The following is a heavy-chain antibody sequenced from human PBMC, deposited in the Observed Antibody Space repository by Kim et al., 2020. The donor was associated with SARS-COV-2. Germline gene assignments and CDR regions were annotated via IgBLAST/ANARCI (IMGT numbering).Heavy chain of an antibody. J-gene: IGHJ5*02. CDR1: GFTFSDHY. CDR3: TRSSDSWNNWFDP. D-gene: IGHD3-22*01. CDR2: IRNKANSYTT. V-gene: IGHV3-72*01. Sequence: GGSLRLSCAASGFTFSDHYMDWVRQAPGKGLEWVGRIRNKANSYTTEYAASVKGRFTISRDDLSLYLQMNSLKIEDTALYYCTRSSDSWNNWFDPWGQGTLVPVSS.